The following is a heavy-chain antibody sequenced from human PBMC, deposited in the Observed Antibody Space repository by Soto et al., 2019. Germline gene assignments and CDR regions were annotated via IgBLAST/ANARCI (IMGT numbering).Heavy chain of an antibody. CDR3: ARDQSYLSF. CDR1: GFTFSSYA. CDR2: ILYDGSNK. V-gene: IGHV3-30-3*01. D-gene: IGHD3-10*01. J-gene: IGHJ4*02. Sequence: PGGSLRLSCAASGFTFSSYAMNWVRQAPGKGLEWVAVILYDGSNKYYADSVKGRFTISRDNAKNTLYLQMNSLRAEDTAVYYCARDQSYLSFWGLGTLVTVSS.